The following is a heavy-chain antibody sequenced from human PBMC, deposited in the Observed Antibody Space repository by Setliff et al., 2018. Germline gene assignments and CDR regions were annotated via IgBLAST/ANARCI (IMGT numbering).Heavy chain of an antibody. CDR3: AREVLPLVREEAFYI. D-gene: IGHD2-2*01. Sequence: ASVKVSCKASGYTFTNYGISWVRQAPGQGLEWMGWISAYNGNTNYAQKLRGRVTMTTDTSASTAYVELSSLRSEDTAVYYCAREVLPLVREEAFYIWGQGTMVTVSS. V-gene: IGHV1-18*01. CDR2: ISAYNGNT. J-gene: IGHJ3*02. CDR1: GYTFTNYG.